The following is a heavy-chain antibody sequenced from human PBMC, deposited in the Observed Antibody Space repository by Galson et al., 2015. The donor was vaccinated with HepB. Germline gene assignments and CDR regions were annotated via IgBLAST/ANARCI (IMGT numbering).Heavy chain of an antibody. Sequence: LRLSCAASGFTFSNTGMIWVRQGPRKGLEWVSAISRSGDETYYADSVKGRFTISRDNSKDTLSLRMNSLRAEDTAVYYCAKIPVAGLWYFDLWGRGTLVTVSS. J-gene: IGHJ2*01. D-gene: IGHD6-19*01. V-gene: IGHV3-23*01. CDR2: ISRSGDET. CDR1: GFTFSNTG. CDR3: AKIPVAGLWYFDL.